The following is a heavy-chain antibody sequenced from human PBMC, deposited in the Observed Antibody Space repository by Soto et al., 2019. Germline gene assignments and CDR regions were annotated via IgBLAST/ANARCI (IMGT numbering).Heavy chain of an antibody. CDR2: IRGGGGST. J-gene: IGHJ4*02. V-gene: IGHV3-23*01. CDR1: GFTFSSYA. D-gene: IGHD3-22*01. CDR3: AKDSGRHYYDSSDSQGRFDY. Sequence: GGSLRLSCAVSGFTFSSYAMSWVRQAPGKGLEWVSGIRGGGGSTYYADSVKGRFTISRDNSKNTLYLQMNNLRAEDTAVYYCAKDSGRHYYDSSDSQGRFDYWGQGTLVTVSS.